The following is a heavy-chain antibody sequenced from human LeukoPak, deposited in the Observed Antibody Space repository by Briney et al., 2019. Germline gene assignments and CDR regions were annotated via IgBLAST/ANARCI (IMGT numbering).Heavy chain of an antibody. CDR3: ARGLPSTILGYYDGMDV. J-gene: IGHJ6*02. D-gene: IGHD5/OR15-5a*01. CDR2: ISSSSSYI. Sequence: GGSLRLSCAASGFTFSSYSMNWVRQAPGKGLEWVSSISSSSSYIYYADSVKGRFTISRDNAKNSLYLQMNSLRAEDTAVYYCARGLPSTILGYYDGMDVWGQGTTVTVSS. V-gene: IGHV3-21*01. CDR1: GFTFSSYS.